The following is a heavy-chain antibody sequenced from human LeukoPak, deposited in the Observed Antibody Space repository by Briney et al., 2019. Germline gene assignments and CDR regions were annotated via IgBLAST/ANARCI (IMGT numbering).Heavy chain of an antibody. CDR1: GGTFSNYA. CDR3: ARQWADGFDM. CDR2: VIPIFGTE. J-gene: IGHJ3*02. Sequence: VASVKVSCKASGGTFSNYAISWARQAPGQGLEWMGGVIPIFGTENYAQKFQGRVTITADESTSTIYMDLSSLRSEDTAVYYCARQWADGFDMWGQGTMVTVSS. D-gene: IGHD1-26*01. V-gene: IGHV1-69*13.